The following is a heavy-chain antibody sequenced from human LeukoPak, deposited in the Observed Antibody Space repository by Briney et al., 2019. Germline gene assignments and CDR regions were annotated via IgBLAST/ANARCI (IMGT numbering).Heavy chain of an antibody. CDR1: GYSFTSYW. CDR3: ARGAGDIAAAGSFDY. D-gene: IGHD6-13*01. V-gene: IGHV5-51*01. J-gene: IGHJ4*02. Sequence: GESLKISCMGSGYSFTSYWIGWVRQMPGKGLEWMGIIYPGDSETRYSPSFQGQVTISADKSISTAYLQWSSLKASDTAMYYCARGAGDIAAAGSFDYWGQGTLVTVSS. CDR2: IYPGDSET.